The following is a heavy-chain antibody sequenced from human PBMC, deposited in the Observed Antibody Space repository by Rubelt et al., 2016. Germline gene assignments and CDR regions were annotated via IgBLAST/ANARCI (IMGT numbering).Heavy chain of an antibody. V-gene: IGHV4-34*01. J-gene: IGHJ5*02. D-gene: IGHD2-2*01. Sequence: QVQLQQWGAGLLKPSETLSLTCAVYGGSFSGYYWSWIRQPPGKGLEWIGEINTSGSTNYNPSLKSRVTISVDTSKNQFSLKLSSVTAADTAVYYCARHSHNCSSTSCGLNWFDPWGQGTLVTVSS. CDR1: GGSFSGYY. CDR3: ARHSHNCSSTSCGLNWFDP. CDR2: INTSGST.